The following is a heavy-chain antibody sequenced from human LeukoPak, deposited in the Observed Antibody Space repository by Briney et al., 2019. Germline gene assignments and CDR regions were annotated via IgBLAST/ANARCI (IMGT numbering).Heavy chain of an antibody. V-gene: IGHV3-30*02. J-gene: IGHJ4*02. Sequence: GGSLRLSCAASGFTFSSYGMHWVRQAPGKGLEWVAFIRYDGSNKYYADSVKGRFTISRDNSKNTLYLQMNSLRAEDTAVYYWASVNPIAVAGIRLDYWGQGTLVTVSS. CDR2: IRYDGSNK. CDR1: GFTFSSYG. D-gene: IGHD6-19*01. CDR3: ASVNPIAVAGIRLDY.